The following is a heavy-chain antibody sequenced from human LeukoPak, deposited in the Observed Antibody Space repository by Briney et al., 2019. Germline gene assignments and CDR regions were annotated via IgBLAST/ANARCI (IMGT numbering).Heavy chain of an antibody. J-gene: IGHJ6*02. D-gene: IGHD1-26*01. CDR1: GFTFSNAW. Sequence: GGSLRLSCAASGFTFSNAWMSWVRQAPGKGLEWVSLISGDGGSTYYADSVKGRFTISRDNSKNSLYLQMNSLRAEDTALYYCVKPGGGVRYYYYGMEVWGQGTTVTVSS. V-gene: IGHV3-43*02. CDR3: VKPGGGVRYYYYGMEV. CDR2: ISGDGGST.